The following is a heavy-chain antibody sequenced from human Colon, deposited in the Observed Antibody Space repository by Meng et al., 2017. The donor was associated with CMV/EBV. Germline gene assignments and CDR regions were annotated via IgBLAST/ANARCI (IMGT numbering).Heavy chain of an antibody. V-gene: IGHV1-2*02. CDR2: INPNGGGT. D-gene: IGHD1-7*01. J-gene: IGHJ5*01. Sequence: ASVKVSCKASGYTFTDYYLHWVRQAPGQGLEWMGWINPNGGGTDYAQTFQGRVTMTRDTSTTTAYLELNRLTSDDTATYYCARVKCGTTSCSEGQGLDSWGQETRVTVSS. CDR3: ARVKCGTTSCSEGQGLDS. CDR1: GYTFTDYY.